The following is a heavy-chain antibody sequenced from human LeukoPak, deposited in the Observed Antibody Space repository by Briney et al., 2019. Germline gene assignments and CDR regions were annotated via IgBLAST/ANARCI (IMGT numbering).Heavy chain of an antibody. D-gene: IGHD5-24*01. V-gene: IGHV4-34*01. Sequence: SETLSLTCAVYGGSFSGYYWSWIRQPPGKGLEWIGEINHSGSTNYNPSLKSRVTISVDTSKNQFSLKLSPVTAADTAVYYCARGLNYDYYYYYGMDVWGQGTTVTVSS. J-gene: IGHJ6*02. CDR3: ARGLNYDYYYYYGMDV. CDR1: GGSFSGYY. CDR2: INHSGST.